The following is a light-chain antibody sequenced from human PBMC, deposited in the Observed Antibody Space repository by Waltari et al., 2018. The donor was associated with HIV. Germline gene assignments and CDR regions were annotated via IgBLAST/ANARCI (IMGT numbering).Light chain of an antibody. V-gene: IGLV3-25*03. CDR1: ALPKQY. J-gene: IGLJ1*01. CDR3: QSADNSGTYV. Sequence: SYELTQPPSVSVSPGQTARIPCSGDALPKQYAYWYQQKPGQAPVLIIYKDSERPSGIPERFSGSTSGTTVTLTISGVQAEDEADYYCQSADNSGTYVFGPGTKVTVL. CDR2: KDS.